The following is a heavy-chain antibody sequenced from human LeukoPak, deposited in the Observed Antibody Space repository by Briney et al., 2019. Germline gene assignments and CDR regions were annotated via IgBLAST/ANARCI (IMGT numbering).Heavy chain of an antibody. Sequence: NPGGSLRLSCAASGFTFSSYSMNWVRQAPGKGLEWVSSISSSSSYIYYADSVKGRFTISRDNARNTLFLQMNSLGAEDTAVYYCATLAYGPDYWGQGTLVTVSS. CDR1: GFTFSSYS. V-gene: IGHV3-21*01. CDR3: ATLAYGPDY. CDR2: ISSSSSYI. J-gene: IGHJ4*02. D-gene: IGHD3-10*01.